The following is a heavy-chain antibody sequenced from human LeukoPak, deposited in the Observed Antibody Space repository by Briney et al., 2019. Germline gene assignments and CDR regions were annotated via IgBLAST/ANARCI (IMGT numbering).Heavy chain of an antibody. CDR3: AKSNGYGLIDI. J-gene: IGHJ3*02. Sequence: SETLSLTCSVYGGSFSGYYWTWIRQPPGKGLEWIGGITHSGSTNYNPSLKSRVIISVDTSRNQFSLKLTSVTAADTAVYYCAKSNGYGLIDIWGQGTMVTVSS. V-gene: IGHV4-34*01. D-gene: IGHD3-22*01. CDR1: GGSFSGYY. CDR2: ITHSGST.